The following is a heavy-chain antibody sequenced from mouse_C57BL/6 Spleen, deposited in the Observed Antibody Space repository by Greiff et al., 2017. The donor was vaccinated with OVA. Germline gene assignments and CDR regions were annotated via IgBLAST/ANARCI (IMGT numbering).Heavy chain of an antibody. CDR2: INYDGSST. V-gene: IGHV5-16*01. Sequence: VMLVESEGGLVQPGSSMQLSCTASGFTFSDYYMAWVRQVPEKGLEWVANINYDGSSTYYLDSLKSRFIISRDNAKNILYLQMSSLKSEDTATYYCARGTDFDYWGQGTTLTVSS. CDR3: ARGTDFDY. CDR1: GFTFSDYY. D-gene: IGHD4-1*01. J-gene: IGHJ2*01.